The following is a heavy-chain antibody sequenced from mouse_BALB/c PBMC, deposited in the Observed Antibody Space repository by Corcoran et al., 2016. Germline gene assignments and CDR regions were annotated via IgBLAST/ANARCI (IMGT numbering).Heavy chain of an antibody. V-gene: IGHV8-12*01. Sequence: QVTLKESGPGILQPSQTLSLTCSFSGFSLSTSGMGVGWIRQPSGKGLEWLAHIYWDDDKRYNPSLKSRLTISKDTSRNQVFLKITSVDTADTATYYCARSGLGRYFDVWGAGTTVTVSS. CDR3: ARSGLGRYFDV. CDR1: GFSLSTSGMG. J-gene: IGHJ1*01. CDR2: IYWDDDK. D-gene: IGHD4-1*01.